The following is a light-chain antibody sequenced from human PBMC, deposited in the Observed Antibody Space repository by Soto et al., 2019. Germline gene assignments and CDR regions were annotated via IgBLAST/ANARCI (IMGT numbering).Light chain of an antibody. CDR2: SAS. CDR1: QSVSSSH. J-gene: IGKJ1*01. CDR3: QRYGG. Sequence: IVLTQSPGTLSLSPGETATLSSRASQSVSSSHLAWYQQKPGQAPRLLIYSASGRATGIPDRFSGSGSGTDFTLTISRLEPEDFAVYYCQRYGGFGQGTKVDI. V-gene: IGKV3-20*01.